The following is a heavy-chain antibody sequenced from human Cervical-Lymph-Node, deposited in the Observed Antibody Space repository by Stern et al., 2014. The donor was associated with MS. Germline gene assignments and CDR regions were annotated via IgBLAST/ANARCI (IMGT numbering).Heavy chain of an antibody. CDR3: ARHSVGVKDFDS. CDR2: VDYNGTT. CDR1: GGSIRTFS. V-gene: IGHV4-59*01. D-gene: IGHD4-23*01. Sequence: QVQLQESGPGLVKPSETLSLTCTVSGGSIRTFSWSWIRQPPGRGLEWIGCVDYNGTTTHNPSLKSRVTRSVDTSKSQLSLRLHSVTAADTAVYYCARHSVGVKDFDSWGQGTLVTVSS. J-gene: IGHJ4*02.